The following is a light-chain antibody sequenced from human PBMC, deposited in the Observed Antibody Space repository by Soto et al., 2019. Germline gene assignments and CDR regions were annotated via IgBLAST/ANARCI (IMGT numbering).Light chain of an antibody. V-gene: IGLV4-69*01. Sequence: QLVLTQSPSASASLGAWVKLTCTLSSGHSSYAIAWHQQQPEKGPRYLMKLNSDGSHSKGDGIPDRFSGSSSGAERYLTISSLQSEDEADYYCQTWGTGIRVFGGGTQLTVL. J-gene: IGLJ2*01. CDR1: SGHSSYA. CDR3: QTWGTGIRV. CDR2: LNSDGSH.